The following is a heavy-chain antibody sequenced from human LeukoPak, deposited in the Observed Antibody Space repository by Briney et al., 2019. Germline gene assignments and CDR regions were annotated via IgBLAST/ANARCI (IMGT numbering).Heavy chain of an antibody. V-gene: IGHV3-53*01. D-gene: IGHD7-27*01. CDR2: IYSGGST. CDR3: ARDGGNWGMDV. J-gene: IGHJ6*03. Sequence: GGSLRLSCAASGFTVSSNYMSWVRQAPGKGLQWVSVIYSGGSTYYADSVKGRFTISRDNSKNTLYLQMNSLRVEDTAVYYCARDGGNWGMDVWGKGTTVTISS. CDR1: GFTVSSNY.